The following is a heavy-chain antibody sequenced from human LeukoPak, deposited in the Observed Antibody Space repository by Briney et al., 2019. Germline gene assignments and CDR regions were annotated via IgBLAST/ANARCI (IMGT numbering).Heavy chain of an antibody. V-gene: IGHV4-59*08. CDR3: ARLSIVGATLDY. CDR2: IYYSGST. CDR1: GGSIGSYY. D-gene: IGHD1-26*01. J-gene: IGHJ4*02. Sequence: SETLSLTCTVSGGSIGSYYWSWIRQPPGKGLEWIGYIYYSGSTNYNPSLKSRVTISVDTSKNQFSLKLSSVTAADTAVYYCARLSIVGATLDYWGQGTVVTFSS.